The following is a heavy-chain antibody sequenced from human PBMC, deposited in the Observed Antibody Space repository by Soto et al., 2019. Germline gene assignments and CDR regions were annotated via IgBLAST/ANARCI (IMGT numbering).Heavy chain of an antibody. Sequence: ASVKVSCKASGYTFASYAMHWVRQAPGQRLEWMGWINAGNGNTKYSQKFQGRVTITRDTSASTVYMELSSLRSEDTAVYYCTRDSERYYFDYWGQGTLVTVSS. J-gene: IGHJ4*02. V-gene: IGHV1-3*01. CDR1: GYTFASYA. CDR3: TRDSERYYFDY. CDR2: INAGNGNT.